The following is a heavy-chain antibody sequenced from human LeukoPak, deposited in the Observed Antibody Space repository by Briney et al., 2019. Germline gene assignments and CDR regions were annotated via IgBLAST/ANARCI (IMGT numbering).Heavy chain of an antibody. CDR3: ASSSWYRDEFDY. J-gene: IGHJ4*02. CDR2: ISGYNGNT. V-gene: IGHV1-18*01. Sequence: ASVKVSCKASGYTFTSYGISWVRQAPGQGLEWMGWISGYNGNTNYAQKLQGRVTMTTDTSTSTAYMELRSLRSDDTAVYYCASSSWYRDEFDYWGQGTLVTVSS. CDR1: GYTFTSYG. D-gene: IGHD6-13*01.